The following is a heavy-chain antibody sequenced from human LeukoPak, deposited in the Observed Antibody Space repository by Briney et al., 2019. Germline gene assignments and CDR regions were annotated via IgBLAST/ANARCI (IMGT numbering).Heavy chain of an antibody. CDR1: GGTFSSYA. CDR2: IIPIFGTA. D-gene: IGHD2-21*02. Sequence: SVKVSCKDSGGTFSSYAISWVRQAPGQGLEWMGGIIPIFGTANYAQKFQGRVTITTDESMSTAYMELSSLRSEDTAVYYCAMVYCGGDCYPYYFDYWGQGTLVTVSS. V-gene: IGHV1-69*05. CDR3: AMVYCGGDCYPYYFDY. J-gene: IGHJ4*02.